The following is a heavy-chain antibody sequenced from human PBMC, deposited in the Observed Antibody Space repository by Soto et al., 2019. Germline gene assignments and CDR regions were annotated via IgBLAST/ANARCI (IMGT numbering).Heavy chain of an antibody. Sequence: QVQLQQWGAGLLKPSETLSLTCAVYGGFFSGYYWSWIRQPPGKGLEWIGEINHSGSTNYNPSLKSRVTISVDTSKNQFSLKLSSVTAADTAVYYCARVRRGETGRVPLYGMDVWGQGTTVTVSS. D-gene: IGHD3-10*01. CDR2: INHSGST. J-gene: IGHJ6*02. CDR1: GGFFSGYY. CDR3: ARVRRGETGRVPLYGMDV. V-gene: IGHV4-34*01.